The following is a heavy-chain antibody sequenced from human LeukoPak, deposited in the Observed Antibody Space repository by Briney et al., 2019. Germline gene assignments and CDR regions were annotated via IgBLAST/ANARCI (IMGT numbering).Heavy chain of an antibody. CDR1: GYTFTGYY. J-gene: IGHJ3*02. CDR3: ARFRDCSGGSCYYDAFDI. CDR2: INPNSGGT. Sequence: ASVKVSCKASGYTFTGYYTHWVRQAPGQGLEWMGWINPNSGGTNYAQKFQGRVTMTRDTSISTAYMELSRLRSDDTAVYYCARFRDCSGGSCYYDAFDIWGQGTMVTVSS. D-gene: IGHD2-15*01. V-gene: IGHV1-2*02.